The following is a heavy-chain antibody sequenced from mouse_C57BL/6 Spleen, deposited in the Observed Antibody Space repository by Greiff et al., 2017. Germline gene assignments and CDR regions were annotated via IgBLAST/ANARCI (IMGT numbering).Heavy chain of an antibody. CDR2: INPSNGGT. CDR1: GYTFTSYW. V-gene: IGHV1-53*01. D-gene: IGHD2-1*01. CDR3: ARSRSVTVSYYYAMDY. Sequence: QVQLQQPGTELVKPGASVKLSCKASGYTFTSYWMHWVKQRPGQGLEWIGNINPSNGGTNYNEKFKSKATLTVDKSSSTAYMQLSSLTSEDSAVYYWARSRSVTVSYYYAMDYWGQGTSVTVSS. J-gene: IGHJ4*01.